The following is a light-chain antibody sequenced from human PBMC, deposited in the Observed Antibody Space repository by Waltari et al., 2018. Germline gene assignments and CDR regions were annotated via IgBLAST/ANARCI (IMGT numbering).Light chain of an antibody. CDR2: KDS. J-gene: IGLJ1*01. CDR1: ILSKEY. V-gene: IGLV3-25*03. CDR3: QSTDASETFV. Sequence: SDELTQPPSVSVSSGQTARITCSGEILSKEYAYWYQHKPGQAPVLVIYKDSERPSGIPDRFSGSSSGTTVTLTISAVQAEDEAAYYCQSTDASETFVFGTGTTVTVL.